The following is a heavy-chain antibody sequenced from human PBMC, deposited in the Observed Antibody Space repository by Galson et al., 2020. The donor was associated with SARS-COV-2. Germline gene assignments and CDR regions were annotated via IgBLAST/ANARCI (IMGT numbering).Heavy chain of an antibody. Sequence: TGGSLRLSCAASGFTFSNYWMHWVRQAPGEGLVWVSRIDMDGSNTYYVDSVKGRFTVSRDNAKNTLYLQMTSLRADDTAVYYCATKGVASGWSPYDNWGQGTLVTVSS. CDR1: GFTFSNYW. D-gene: IGHD6-13*01. CDR2: IDMDGSNT. J-gene: IGHJ4*02. CDR3: ATKGVASGWSPYDN. V-gene: IGHV3-74*01.